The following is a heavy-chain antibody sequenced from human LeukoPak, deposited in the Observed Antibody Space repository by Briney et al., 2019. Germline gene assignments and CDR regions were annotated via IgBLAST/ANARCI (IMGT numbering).Heavy chain of an antibody. V-gene: IGHV1-69*01. D-gene: IGHD3-3*01. Sequence: GASVKVSCKASGCTFSSYAISWVRQAPGQGLEWMGGIIPIFGTANYAQKFQGRVTITADESTSTAYMELSSLRSEDTAVYYCARDDFAVAANFQHWGQGTLVTVSS. CDR1: GCTFSSYA. J-gene: IGHJ1*01. CDR3: ARDDFAVAANFQH. CDR2: IIPIFGTA.